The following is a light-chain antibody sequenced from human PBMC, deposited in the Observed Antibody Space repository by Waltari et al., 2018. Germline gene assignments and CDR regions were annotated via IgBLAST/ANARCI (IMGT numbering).Light chain of an antibody. CDR1: SSHIGSSY. V-gene: IGLV1-47*01. CDR2: RSN. J-gene: IGLJ3*02. Sequence: QSVLTQPPSASGTPGQRVTISCSGSSSHIGSSYVYWYQQLPGTAPKLLIYRSNQRPSGVPDRFSGSKSGTSASLAISGLRSEDEADYYCAAWDDSLSVNWVFGGGTKLTVL. CDR3: AAWDDSLSVNWV.